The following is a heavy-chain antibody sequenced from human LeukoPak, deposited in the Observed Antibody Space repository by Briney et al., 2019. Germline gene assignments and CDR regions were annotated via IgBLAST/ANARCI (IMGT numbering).Heavy chain of an antibody. CDR2: IYYSGST. D-gene: IGHD5-18*01. V-gene: IGHV4-59*08. J-gene: IGHJ5*02. Sequence: PSETLSLTCTVSGGSFSNYYWSWIRQPPGKGLEWIGYIYYSGSTNYNPSLKSRVTISVDTSKNQFSLNLSSVTAADTAVYYCARHPTPLVSYGFDPWGEGTLVTVSS. CDR3: ARHPTPLVSYGFDP. CDR1: GGSFSNYY.